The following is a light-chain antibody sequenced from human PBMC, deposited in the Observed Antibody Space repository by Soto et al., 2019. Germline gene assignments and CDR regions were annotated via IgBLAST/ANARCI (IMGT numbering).Light chain of an antibody. CDR1: SSNIGSNT. CDR2: SNN. J-gene: IGLJ3*02. V-gene: IGLV1-44*01. Sequence: SVLTQPPSASGTPGQRVTISCSGSSSNIGSNTVNWYQQLPGTAPKLLIYSNNQRPSGVPDRFSGSKSGTSASLAISGLQSEDEDDYYCAAWDDSLNGWVFGGGTKLTVL. CDR3: AAWDDSLNGWV.